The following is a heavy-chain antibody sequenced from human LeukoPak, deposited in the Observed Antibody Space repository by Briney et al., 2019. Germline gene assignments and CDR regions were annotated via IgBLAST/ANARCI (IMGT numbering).Heavy chain of an antibody. V-gene: IGHV3-21*01. D-gene: IGHD2-15*01. Sequence: GGSLRLSCAASGFTFSSYSMNWVRQAPGKGLEWVSSISSSSSYIYYADSVKGRFTISRDNSKNTVSLEMNSLRVEDTAVYYCAKDVNVHCRGGCYDYWGQGTLVTVSS. J-gene: IGHJ4*02. CDR3: AKDVNVHCRGGCYDY. CDR1: GFTFSSYS. CDR2: ISSSSSYI.